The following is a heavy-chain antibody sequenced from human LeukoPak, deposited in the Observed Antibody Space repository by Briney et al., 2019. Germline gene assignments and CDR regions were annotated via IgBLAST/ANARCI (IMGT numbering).Heavy chain of an antibody. J-gene: IGHJ4*02. D-gene: IGHD6-19*01. Sequence: GGSLRLSCAATGFTVSSNYMSWVRQAPGQGLEWVSVIYSGGSTYYADSVKGRFTISRDNSKNTLYLQMNSLRAEDTAVYYCAREVGQWLVPGYWGQGTLVTVSS. CDR3: AREVGQWLVPGY. CDR1: GFTVSSNY. V-gene: IGHV3-66*02. CDR2: IYSGGST.